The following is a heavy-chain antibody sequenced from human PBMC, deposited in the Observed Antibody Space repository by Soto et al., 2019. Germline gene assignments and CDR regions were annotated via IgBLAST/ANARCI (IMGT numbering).Heavy chain of an antibody. J-gene: IGHJ6*02. Sequence: QVHLEQSGAVVKRPGSSVRVSCKASVDSFSSYTISWVRQAPGQGLEWMGGTIPMFGTSDYAEKFQGRVTISADKSTTTAYMELSSLTSEDTDVYYGGRDVGTGHFYLDAWGQGTKVTGSS. CDR1: VDSFSSYT. CDR2: TIPMFGTS. D-gene: IGHD3-10*01. CDR3: GRDVGTGHFYLDA. V-gene: IGHV1-69*06.